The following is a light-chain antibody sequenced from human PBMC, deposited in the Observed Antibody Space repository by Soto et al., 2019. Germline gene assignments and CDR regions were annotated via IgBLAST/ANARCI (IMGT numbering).Light chain of an antibody. CDR1: SSNIGAGYD. J-gene: IGLJ3*02. V-gene: IGLV1-40*01. CDR3: QSFDTSLSGSV. CDR2: GNI. Sequence: QSVLTQPPSVSGAPGQGVIISCTGSSSNIGAGYDVHWYQQLPGTAPKLLIYGNINRPSGVPDRFSGSKSGTSASLAITGLQAEDEADYYCQSFDTSLSGSVFGGGTKLTVL.